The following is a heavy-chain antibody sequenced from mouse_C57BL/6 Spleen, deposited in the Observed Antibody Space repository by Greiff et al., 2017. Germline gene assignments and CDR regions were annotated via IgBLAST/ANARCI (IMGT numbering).Heavy chain of an antibody. D-gene: IGHD1-1*01. CDR2: IDPSDSYT. V-gene: IGHV1-50*01. CDR3: AGGGFYGSSYGFYYFDY. CDR1: GYTFTSYW. J-gene: IGHJ2*01. Sequence: QVQLQQPGAELVKPGASVKLSCKASGYTFTSYWMQWVKQRPGQGLEWIGEIDPSDSYTNYNQKFKGKATLTVDTSYSTAYMQLSSLTSEDSAVYYCAGGGFYGSSYGFYYFDYWGQGTTRTVSS.